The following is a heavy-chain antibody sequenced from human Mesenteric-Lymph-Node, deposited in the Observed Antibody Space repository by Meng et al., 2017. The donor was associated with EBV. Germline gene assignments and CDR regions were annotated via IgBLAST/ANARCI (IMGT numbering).Heavy chain of an antibody. CDR3: ARLVITMILGTPIWSFDL. Sequence: QLQLQQSGPGLVKPSQPLSPPGTVSGGSFNNYYWSWIRQPAGKGLEWIGHIQTSGNTNYNPSLKSRITMSMDTSKNHFSLNLSSVTAADTAVYYCARLVITMILGTPIWSFDLWGRGTLVTVAS. D-gene: IGHD3-22*01. CDR2: IQTSGNT. J-gene: IGHJ2*01. V-gene: IGHV4-4*07. CDR1: GGSFNNYY.